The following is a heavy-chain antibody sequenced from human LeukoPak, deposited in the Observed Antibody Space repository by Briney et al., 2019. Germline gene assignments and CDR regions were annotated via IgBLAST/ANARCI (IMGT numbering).Heavy chain of an antibody. CDR2: ISSSSSYI. J-gene: IGHJ4*02. V-gene: IGHV3-21*01. CDR1: GFTFSSYS. Sequence: PGGSLRLSCAASGFTFSSYSMNWVRQAPGKGLEWVSSISSSSSYIYYADSVKGRFTISRDNAKNSLYLQMNSLRAEDTAVYYCARDLGMRGSGDDYWGQGTLVTVSS. CDR3: ARDLGMRGSGDDY. D-gene: IGHD1-26*01.